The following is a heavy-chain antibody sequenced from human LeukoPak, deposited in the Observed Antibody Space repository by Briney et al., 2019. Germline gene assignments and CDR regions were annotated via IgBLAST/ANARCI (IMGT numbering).Heavy chain of an antibody. CDR1: GYTFTSYG. D-gene: IGHD3-22*01. CDR2: ISAYNGNT. J-gene: IGHJ4*02. CDR3: ARWWYDSSGYYYFDY. Sequence: GASVKVSCKASGYTFTSYGTSWVRQAPGQGLEWMGWISAYNGNTNYAQKLQGRVTMTTDTSTSTAYMEPRSLRSDDTAVYYCARWWYDSSGYYYFDYWGQGTLVTVSS. V-gene: IGHV1-18*01.